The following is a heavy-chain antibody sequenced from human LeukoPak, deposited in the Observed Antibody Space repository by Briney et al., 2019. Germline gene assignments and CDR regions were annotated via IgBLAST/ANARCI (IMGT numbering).Heavy chain of an antibody. CDR2: ISWDGGST. V-gene: IGHV3-43D*04. CDR1: GFTFDDYA. D-gene: IGHD6-19*01. CDR3: AKGPRSSSGLYYYYYMDV. Sequence: GGSLRLSCAASGFTFDDYAMHRVRQAPGKGLEWVSLISWDGGSTYYADSVKGRFTISRDNSKNSLYLQMNSLRAEDTALYYCAKGPRSSSGLYYYYYMDVWGKGTTVTVSS. J-gene: IGHJ6*03.